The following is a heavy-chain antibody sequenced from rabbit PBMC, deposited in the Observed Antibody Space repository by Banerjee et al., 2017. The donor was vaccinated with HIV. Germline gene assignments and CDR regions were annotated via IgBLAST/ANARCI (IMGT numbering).Heavy chain of an antibody. J-gene: IGHJ4*01. CDR2: INTSSGNI. V-gene: IGHV1S45*01. Sequence: QEQLEESGGDLVKPEGSLALTCKASGFSLSNNYVMCWVRQAPGKGLEWIGCINTSSGNIVYASWAKGRFTISKTSSTTVTLQMTSLTAADTATYFCASGYSDIVFNLWGQGTLVTVS. CDR3: ASGYSDIVFNL. D-gene: IGHD1-1*01. CDR1: GFSLSNNYV.